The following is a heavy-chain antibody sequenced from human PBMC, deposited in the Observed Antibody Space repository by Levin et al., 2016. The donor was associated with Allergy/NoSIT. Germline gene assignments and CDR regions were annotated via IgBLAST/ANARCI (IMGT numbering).Heavy chain of an antibody. Sequence: VRQAPGKGLVWVSRINSDGSSTSYADSVKGRFTISRDNAKNTLYLQMNSLRAEDTAVYYCAYGMDVWGQGTTVTVSS. CDR3: AYGMDV. CDR2: INSDGSST. V-gene: IGHV3-74*01. J-gene: IGHJ6*02.